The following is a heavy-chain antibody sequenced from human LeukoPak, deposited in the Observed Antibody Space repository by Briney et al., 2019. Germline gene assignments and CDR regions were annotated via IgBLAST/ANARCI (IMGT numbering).Heavy chain of an antibody. D-gene: IGHD3-22*01. CDR3: ASLGEYYDSSGYYLD. CDR1: GGTFSSYA. V-gene: IGHV1-69*13. CDR2: IIPIFGTA. J-gene: IGHJ4*02. Sequence: SVKVSCKASGGTFSSYAISWVRQAPGQGLEWMGGIIPIFGTANYAQKFQGRVTITADESTSTAYMELSSLRSEDTAVYYCASLGEYYDSSGYYLDWGQGTLVTVSS.